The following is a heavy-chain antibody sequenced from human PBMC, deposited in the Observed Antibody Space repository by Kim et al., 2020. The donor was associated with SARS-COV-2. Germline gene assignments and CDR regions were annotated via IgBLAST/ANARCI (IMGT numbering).Heavy chain of an antibody. V-gene: IGHV4-4*02. D-gene: IGHD6-19*01. Sequence: SETLSLTCAVSGGSISSSNWWSWVRQPPGKGLEWIGEIYHSGSTNYNPSLKSRVTISVDKSKNQFSLKLSSVTAADTAVYYCAREVGQWLAPRYDYWGQGTLVTVSS. CDR2: IYHSGST. CDR3: AREVGQWLAPRYDY. CDR1: GGSISSSNW. J-gene: IGHJ4*02.